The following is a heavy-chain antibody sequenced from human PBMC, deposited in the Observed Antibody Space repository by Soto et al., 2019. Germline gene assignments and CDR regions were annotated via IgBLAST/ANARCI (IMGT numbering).Heavy chain of an antibody. CDR2: ISGSGGST. Sequence: HPGGSLRLSCAASGFTFSSYAMSWVRQAPGKGLEWVSAISGSGGSTYYADSVKGRFTISRDNSKNTLYLQMNSLRAEDTAVYYCAINIAAAGRFDYWGQGTLVTVSS. V-gene: IGHV3-23*01. CDR1: GFTFSSYA. CDR3: AINIAAAGRFDY. D-gene: IGHD6-13*01. J-gene: IGHJ4*02.